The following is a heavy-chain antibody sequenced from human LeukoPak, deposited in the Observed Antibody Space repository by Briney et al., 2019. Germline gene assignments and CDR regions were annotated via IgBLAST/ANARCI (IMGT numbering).Heavy chain of an antibody. CDR2: ISYDGSNK. CDR1: GFTFSSYA. Sequence: PGGSLRLSCAASGFTFSSYAMHWVRQAPGKGLEWMAVISYDGSNKYYADSVKGRFTISRDNSKNTLYLQMNSLRAEDTAVYYCARDRVVGATTYFQHWGQGTLVTVSS. D-gene: IGHD1-26*01. CDR3: ARDRVVGATTYFQH. J-gene: IGHJ1*01. V-gene: IGHV3-30*01.